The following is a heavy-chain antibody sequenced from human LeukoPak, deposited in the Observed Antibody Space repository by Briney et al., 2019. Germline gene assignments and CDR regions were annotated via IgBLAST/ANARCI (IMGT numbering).Heavy chain of an antibody. Sequence: SETLSLTCTVSGGSISSYHWSWIRQPPGKGLEWIGEINHSGSTNYNPSLKSRVTISVDTSKNQFSLKLSSVTAADTAVYYCARHNGGTTVTTSHYYYYYYMDVWGKGTTVTVSS. CDR1: GGSISSYH. D-gene: IGHD4-17*01. CDR3: ARHNGGTTVTTSHYYYYYYMDV. CDR2: INHSGST. V-gene: IGHV4-34*01. J-gene: IGHJ6*03.